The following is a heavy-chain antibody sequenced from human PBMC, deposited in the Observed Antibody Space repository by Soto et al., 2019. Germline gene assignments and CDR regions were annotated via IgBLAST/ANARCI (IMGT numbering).Heavy chain of an antibody. CDR1: GYTFTGYY. Sequence: SVKVSCKASGYTFTGYYMHWLRQAPGQGLEWMGAVIPILRQAYYAQDFQDRVSITADESTRTTYLELSSLRADDTAVYFCARVGGIGAPPGTDYWGQGTLVTVSS. J-gene: IGHJ4*02. CDR3: ARVGGIGAPPGTDY. V-gene: IGHV1-69*13. D-gene: IGHD6-6*01. CDR2: VIPILRQA.